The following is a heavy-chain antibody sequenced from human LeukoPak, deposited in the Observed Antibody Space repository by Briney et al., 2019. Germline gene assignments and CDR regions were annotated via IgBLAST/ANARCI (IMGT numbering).Heavy chain of an antibody. J-gene: IGHJ3*02. V-gene: IGHV5-51*01. CDR1: GYSFSNEW. Sequence: GESLKISCKASGYSFSNEWIGWVRQVPGKGLEWMGIIYPGDSDTRYSPSLQGQVTISADKSINTAFLQWSSLGASDTAIYFCARQRPGYINDAFDIWGQGARVTVSS. CDR2: IYPGDSDT. CDR3: ARQRPGYINDAFDI. D-gene: IGHD5-24*01.